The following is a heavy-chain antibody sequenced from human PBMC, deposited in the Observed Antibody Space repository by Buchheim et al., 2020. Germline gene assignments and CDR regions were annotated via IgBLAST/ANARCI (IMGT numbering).Heavy chain of an antibody. V-gene: IGHV3-30-3*01. CDR2: ISYDGSNK. D-gene: IGHD5-12*01. J-gene: IGHJ6*02. CDR1: GFTFSSYA. Sequence: QVQLVESGGGVVQPGRSLRLSCAASGFTFSSYAMHWVRQAPGKGLEWVAVISYDGSNKYYADSVKGRFTHSRDNSKNTLYLQMNSLRAEDTAVYYCARDRGYSGYSYGMDVWGQGTT. CDR3: ARDRGYSGYSYGMDV.